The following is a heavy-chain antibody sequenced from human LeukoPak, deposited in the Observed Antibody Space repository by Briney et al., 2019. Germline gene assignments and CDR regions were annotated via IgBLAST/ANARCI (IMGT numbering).Heavy chain of an antibody. J-gene: IGHJ6*02. CDR3: ARVRGGRSWYYYGMDV. V-gene: IGHV3-30-3*01. D-gene: IGHD3-16*01. CDR1: GFTFSNFA. Sequence: GGSLRLSCAASGFTFSNFAMHWVRQAPGKGLEWVAVISYDGDNEYYANSVKGQFTISRDNSKDRLYLQMNSLRPEDTAMYYCARVRGGRSWYYYGMDVWGRGTTVTVSS. CDR2: ISYDGDNE.